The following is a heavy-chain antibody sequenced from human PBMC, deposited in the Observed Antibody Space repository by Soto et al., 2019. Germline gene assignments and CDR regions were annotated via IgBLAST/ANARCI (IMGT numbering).Heavy chain of an antibody. Sequence: EVQLLESGGGLVQPGGSLRLSCAASGFTFSSYAMRWVRQAPGKGLEWVSAISGSGGSTYYADSVKGRFTISRDNSKNRLYLQMNSLRAEDTDVYYCAIRRNYYYDCSGPSVPPLDYWGPGTLVTVSS. V-gene: IGHV3-23*01. CDR2: ISGSGGST. J-gene: IGHJ4*02. D-gene: IGHD3-22*01. CDR1: GFTFSSYA. CDR3: AIRRNYYYDCSGPSVPPLDY.